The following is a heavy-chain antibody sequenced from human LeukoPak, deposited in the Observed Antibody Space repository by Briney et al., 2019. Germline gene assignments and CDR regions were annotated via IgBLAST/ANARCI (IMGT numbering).Heavy chain of an antibody. CDR1: GGSISSGGYY. V-gene: IGHV4-31*03. CDR2: IYYSGST. D-gene: IGHD3-10*01. J-gene: IGHJ5*02. Sequence: SGTLSLTCTVSGGSISSGGYYWSWIRQHPGKGLEWIGYIYYSGSTYYNPSLKSRVTMSVDTSKNQFSLKLSSVTAADTAVYYCARDRSGEGFGEFYNWFDPWGQGTLVTVSS. CDR3: ARDRSGEGFGEFYNWFDP.